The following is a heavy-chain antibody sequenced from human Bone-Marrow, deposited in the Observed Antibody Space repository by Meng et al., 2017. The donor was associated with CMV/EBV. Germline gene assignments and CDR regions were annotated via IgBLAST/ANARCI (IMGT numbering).Heavy chain of an antibody. D-gene: IGHD2-2*02. V-gene: IGHV3-11*04. CDR2: ISSSGSTI. CDR3: ARVAQWYCSSTSCYNDY. Sequence: GESLKISCAASGSTFSDYYMSWIRQAPGKGLEWVSYISSSGSTIYYADSVKGRFTISRDNAKNSLYLQMNSLRAEDTAVYYCARVAQWYCSSTSCYNDYWGQGTLVTVST. J-gene: IGHJ4*02. CDR1: GSTFSDYY.